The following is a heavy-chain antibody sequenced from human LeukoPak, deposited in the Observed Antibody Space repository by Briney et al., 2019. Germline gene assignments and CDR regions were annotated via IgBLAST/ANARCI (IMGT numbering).Heavy chain of an antibody. CDR3: AKEGGTGTRFDY. CDR2: ISGSGTGT. D-gene: IGHD1-7*01. Sequence: GSLRLSCAASGFTFSSSAMSWVRQAPGKGPYWVSAISGSGTGTYYADSVKGRFTISRDNSKNTLYLQMNSLRAEDTAVYYCAKEGGTGTRFDYWGQGTLVTVSS. CDR1: GFTFSSSA. J-gene: IGHJ4*02. V-gene: IGHV3-23*01.